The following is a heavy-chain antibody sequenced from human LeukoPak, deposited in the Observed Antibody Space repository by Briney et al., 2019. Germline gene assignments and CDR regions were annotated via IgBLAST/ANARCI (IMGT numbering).Heavy chain of an antibody. CDR1: GGSINSYY. V-gene: IGHV4-59*01. Sequence: SETLSLTCTVSGGSINSYYWSWIRQPPGKGLKWIGYSGNTIYNPSLKSRVTISVDTSKNQFSLNLSSVTPADSAVYYCARVSSGSYLYFDYWGQGTLVTVSS. CDR3: ARVSSGSYLYFDY. J-gene: IGHJ4*02. CDR2: SGNT. D-gene: IGHD1-26*01.